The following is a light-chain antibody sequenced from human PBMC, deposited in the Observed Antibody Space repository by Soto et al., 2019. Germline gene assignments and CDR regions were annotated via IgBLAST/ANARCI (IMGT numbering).Light chain of an antibody. Sequence: EIVMTQSPATLSVSPGERVTLSCRASQSVSSYLAWYQQKPGQAPRLLLYDASNRATGIPARFSGSGSGTDFTLTISSLEPEDFAVYYCQQCYNWPQWTFGQGTKVDIK. CDR1: QSVSSY. V-gene: IGKV3-11*01. CDR2: DAS. CDR3: QQCYNWPQWT. J-gene: IGKJ1*01.